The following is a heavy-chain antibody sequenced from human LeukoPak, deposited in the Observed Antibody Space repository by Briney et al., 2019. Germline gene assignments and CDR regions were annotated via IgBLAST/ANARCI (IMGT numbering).Heavy chain of an antibody. Sequence: PGGSLRLSCAASGFTFSSYAMHWVRQAPGKGLEWVAVISYDGSNKYYADSVKGRFTISRDNSKNTLYLQMNSLRAEDTAVYYCAKEQLRWQPNLDYWGQGTLVTVSS. CDR1: GFTFSSYA. D-gene: IGHD4-23*01. V-gene: IGHV3-30*04. CDR2: ISYDGSNK. CDR3: AKEQLRWQPNLDY. J-gene: IGHJ4*02.